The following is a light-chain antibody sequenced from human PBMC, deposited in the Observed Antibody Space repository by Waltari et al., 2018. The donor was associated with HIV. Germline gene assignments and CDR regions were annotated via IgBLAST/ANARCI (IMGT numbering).Light chain of an antibody. J-gene: IGLJ2*01. CDR2: SNN. V-gene: IGLV1-44*01. CDR1: NSNIGNKH. CDR3: GAWDDSLHGPL. Sequence: QSVLTQPPSASGTPGQRVTISCSGSNSNIGNKHVEWYQQLPGTAPKLLIYSNNQRPSGVPDRFSGSKSGTSGSLAISGLQSEDEADYYCGAWDDSLHGPLFGGGTKLTVL.